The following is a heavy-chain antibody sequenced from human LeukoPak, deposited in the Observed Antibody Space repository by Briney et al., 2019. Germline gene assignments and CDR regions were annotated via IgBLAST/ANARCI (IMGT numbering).Heavy chain of an antibody. V-gene: IGHV4-59*01. Sequence: SETLSLTCAVYGGSFSGYYWSWIRQPPGKGLEWIGYIYYSGSTNYNPSLKSRVTISVDTSKNQFSLKLSSVTAADTAVYYCARVQVYCGGDCYAFDIWGQGTMVTVSS. CDR2: IYYSGST. CDR3: ARVQVYCGGDCYAFDI. J-gene: IGHJ3*02. D-gene: IGHD2-21*02. CDR1: GGSFSGYY.